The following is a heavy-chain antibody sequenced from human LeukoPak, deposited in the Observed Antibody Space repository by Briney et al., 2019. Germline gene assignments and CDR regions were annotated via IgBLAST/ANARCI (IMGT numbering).Heavy chain of an antibody. J-gene: IGHJ6*02. V-gene: IGHV1-2*02. CDR1: GYPFTGYY. CDR3: ARDLLTSYGDYEITIERIGLAV. CDR2: INSNNGDT. D-gene: IGHD4-17*01. Sequence: ASVKVSCKASGYPFTGYYIHWVRQAPGQGLEWMGWINSNNGDTDYAQKFQGRVTMTRDTSITTVYMELSRVTSDDTAVYYCARDLLTSYGDYEITIERIGLAVWGQGTSVIVSS.